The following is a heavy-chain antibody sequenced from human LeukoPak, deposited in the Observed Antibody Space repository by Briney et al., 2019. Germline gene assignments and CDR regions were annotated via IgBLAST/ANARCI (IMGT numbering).Heavy chain of an antibody. CDR2: INHSGST. J-gene: IGHJ6*04. CDR1: GGPFSGYY. V-gene: IGHV4-34*01. Sequence: SETLSLTCAVYGGPFSGYYWSWIRQPPGKGLEWIGEINHSGSTNYNPSLKSRVTISVDTSKNQFSLKLSSVTAADTAVYYCARVVGRMDVWGKGTTVAVSS. CDR3: ARVVGRMDV.